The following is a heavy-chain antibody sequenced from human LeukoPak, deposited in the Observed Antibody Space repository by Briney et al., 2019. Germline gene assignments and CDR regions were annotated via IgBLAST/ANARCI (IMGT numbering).Heavy chain of an antibody. CDR2: IYYSGST. CDR3: ARGNTLYYFDY. CDR1: GGSISSYY. D-gene: IGHD2-2*02. Sequence: SETLSLTCTVSGGSISSYYWSWIRQPPGKGQEWIGYIYYSGSTNYNPSLKSRVTISVDTSKNQFSLKLSSVTAADTAVYYCARGNTLYYFDYWGQGTLVTVSS. V-gene: IGHV4-59*01. J-gene: IGHJ4*02.